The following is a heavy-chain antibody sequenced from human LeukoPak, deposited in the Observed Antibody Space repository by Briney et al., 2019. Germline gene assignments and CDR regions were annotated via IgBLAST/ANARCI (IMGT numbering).Heavy chain of an antibody. Sequence: SETLSLTCTVSGGSISSYYWSWIRQPPGKGLEWIGYIYYSGSTNYNPSLKSRVTISVDTSKNQFSLKLSSVTAADTAVYYCARTPIYYYDNSGYYNWGQGTLVTVSS. D-gene: IGHD3-22*01. V-gene: IGHV4-59*12. CDR1: GGSISSYY. CDR3: ARTPIYYYDNSGYYN. J-gene: IGHJ4*02. CDR2: IYYSGST.